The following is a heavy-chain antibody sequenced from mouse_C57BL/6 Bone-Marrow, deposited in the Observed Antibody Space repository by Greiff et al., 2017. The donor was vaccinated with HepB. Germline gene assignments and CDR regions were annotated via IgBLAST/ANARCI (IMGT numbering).Heavy chain of an antibody. V-gene: IGHV1-81*01. CDR1: GYTFTSYG. J-gene: IGHJ2*01. CDR2: IYPRSGNT. D-gene: IGHD4-1*01. Sequence: QVQLQQSGAELARPGASVKLSCKASGYTFTSYGISWVKQRTGQGLEWIGEIYPRSGNTYYNEKFKGKATLTADKSSSTAYMELRSLTSEDSAVYFCARSKLEGDYFDYWGQGTTLTVSS. CDR3: ARSKLEGDYFDY.